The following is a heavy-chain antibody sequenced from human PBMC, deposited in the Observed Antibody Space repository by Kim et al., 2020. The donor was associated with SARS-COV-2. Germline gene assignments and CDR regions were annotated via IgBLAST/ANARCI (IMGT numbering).Heavy chain of an antibody. CDR2: INTNTGAP. V-gene: IGHV7-4-1*02. J-gene: IGHJ4*02. CDR1: GYTFTSFG. D-gene: IGHD1-26*01. Sequence: ASVKVSCKASGYTFTSFGMNWVRQAPGQGLEWMGWINTNTGAPTYAQASTGRFVFSSDTSVSTAYLLISSLRPEDTAIYYCVRDTPYSDAYPATWTALAHWGQGALVTVSS. CDR3: VRDTPYSDAYPATWTALAH.